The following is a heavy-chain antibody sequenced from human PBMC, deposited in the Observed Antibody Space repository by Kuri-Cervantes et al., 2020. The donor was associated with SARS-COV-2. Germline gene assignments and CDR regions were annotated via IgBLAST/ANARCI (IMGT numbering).Heavy chain of an antibody. Sequence: GESLKISCAASGFTFNTYSMDWVRLAPGKGLEWLAYISKGSDTIYYADSVKGRFTISRDNSKNTLYPQMNSLRAEDTAVYYCAKGFPNWGPLYYFDYWGQGTLVTVSS. CDR3: AKGFPNWGPLYYFDY. J-gene: IGHJ4*02. CDR1: GFTFNTYS. CDR2: ISKGSDTI. D-gene: IGHD7-27*01. V-gene: IGHV3-48*01.